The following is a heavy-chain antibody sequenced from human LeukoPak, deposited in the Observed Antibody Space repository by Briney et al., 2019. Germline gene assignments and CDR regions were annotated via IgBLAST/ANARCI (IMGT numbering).Heavy chain of an antibody. Sequence: GGSLRLSCAASGFTFSSYSMNRVRQAPGKGLEWVSSISSSSSYIYYADSVKGRFTISRDNAKNSLYLQMNSLRAEDTAVYYCARDWMYDILTGSNAFDIWGQGTMVTVSS. V-gene: IGHV3-21*01. J-gene: IGHJ3*02. CDR3: ARDWMYDILTGSNAFDI. D-gene: IGHD3-9*01. CDR1: GFTFSSYS. CDR2: ISSSSSYI.